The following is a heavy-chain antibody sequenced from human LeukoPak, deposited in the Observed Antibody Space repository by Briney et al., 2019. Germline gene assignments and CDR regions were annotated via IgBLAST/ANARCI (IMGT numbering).Heavy chain of an antibody. CDR1: GFTLSRYG. CDR2: ISYDGSNK. CDR3: AKGDYFDY. V-gene: IGHV3-30*18. Sequence: GGSLRLSCAASGFTLSRYGTHWVRHAPRKGLEWAAVISYDGSNKYYADSVKGRFTISRDNSKITLYLQMNSLRAEDMAVYYCAKGDYFDYWGQGTLVTVSS. J-gene: IGHJ4*02.